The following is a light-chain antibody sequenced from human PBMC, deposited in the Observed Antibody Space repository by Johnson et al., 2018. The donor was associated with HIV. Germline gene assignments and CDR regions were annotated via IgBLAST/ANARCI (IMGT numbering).Light chain of an antibody. CDR3: GTWDSRLSAYV. J-gene: IGLJ1*01. V-gene: IGLV1-51*01. Sequence: QSVLTQPPSVSAAPGQKVTISCSGSSSNIGNNYVSWYQQLPGTAPKLLIYDNNKRPSGIPDRFSGSKSGTSATLGITGLQTGDEADYYCGTWDSRLSAYVFGSGTQGTVL. CDR1: SSNIGNNY. CDR2: DNN.